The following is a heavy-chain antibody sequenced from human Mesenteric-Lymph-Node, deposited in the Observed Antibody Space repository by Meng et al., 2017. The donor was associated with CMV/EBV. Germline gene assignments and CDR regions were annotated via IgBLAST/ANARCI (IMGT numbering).Heavy chain of an antibody. V-gene: IGHV3-23*01. CDR1: GFTFSSYA. J-gene: IGHJ4*02. CDR2: ISGSGGST. D-gene: IGHD3-3*01. CDR3: AKDRLYYDFWSGYLYFDY. Sequence: GGSLRLSCAASGFTFSSYAMSWVRQAPGKGLEWVSAISGSGGSTYYADSVKGRFTISRDNSKNTLYLQMNSLRAEDTAVYYCAKDRLYYDFWSGYLYFDYWGQGTLVTVS.